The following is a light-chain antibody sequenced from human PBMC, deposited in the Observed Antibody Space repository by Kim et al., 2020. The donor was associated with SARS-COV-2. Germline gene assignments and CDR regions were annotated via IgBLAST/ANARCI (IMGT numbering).Light chain of an antibody. CDR2: GAY. V-gene: IGKV3-15*01. CDR3: QRYNFWPLT. Sequence: EIVMTQSPGTLSVSPGETVTLSCRASQSVNTKVALYCHKPGQTPRSLFYGAYIRGPDIPARFSGSGSGTEFTLTISSLQSEDVAVYYCQRYNFWPLTFGGGTKVDIK. J-gene: IGKJ4*01. CDR1: QSVNTK.